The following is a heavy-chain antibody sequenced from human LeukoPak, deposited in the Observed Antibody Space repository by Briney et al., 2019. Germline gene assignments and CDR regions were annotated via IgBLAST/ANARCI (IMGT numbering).Heavy chain of an antibody. D-gene: IGHD6-19*01. CDR1: GFTFSNYS. Sequence: GGSLRLSCAASGFTFSNYSMNWVRQAPGKGLEWVSSITSSGSYIYYADSVKGRFTISRDNARNSLYLQMNSLRAEDTAVYYCARDGSSGWYWVDYWGQGTLVTVSS. J-gene: IGHJ4*02. CDR3: ARDGSSGWYWVDY. V-gene: IGHV3-21*01. CDR2: ITSSGSYI.